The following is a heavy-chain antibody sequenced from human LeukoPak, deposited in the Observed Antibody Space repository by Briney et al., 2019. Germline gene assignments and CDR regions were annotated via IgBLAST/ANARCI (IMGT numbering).Heavy chain of an antibody. CDR1: GFTFSSYA. V-gene: IGHV3-23*01. CDR3: ARAYSSSWYSLAFDI. J-gene: IGHJ3*02. CDR2: ISGSGGST. Sequence: PGGSLRLSCAASGFTFSSYAMSWVRQAPGKGLEWVSAISGSGGSTYYADSVKGRFTISRDNSKNTLYLQMNSLRAEDTAVYYCARAYSSSWYSLAFDIWGQGTMVTVSS. D-gene: IGHD6-13*01.